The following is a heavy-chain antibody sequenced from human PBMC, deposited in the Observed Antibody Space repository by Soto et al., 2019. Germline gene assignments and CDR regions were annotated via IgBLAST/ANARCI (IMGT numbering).Heavy chain of an antibody. CDR1: GGSISSYY. V-gene: IGHV4-59*01. CDR3: ARRYGGNFDY. D-gene: IGHD1-26*01. J-gene: IGHJ4*02. CDR2: IYYSGST. Sequence: SETLSLTCTVSGGSISSYYWSWIRQPPGKGLEWIGYIYYSGSTDYNPSLKSRVTISVDRSKNQFSLKLSSVTAADTAVYYCARRYGGNFDYWGQGTLVTVS.